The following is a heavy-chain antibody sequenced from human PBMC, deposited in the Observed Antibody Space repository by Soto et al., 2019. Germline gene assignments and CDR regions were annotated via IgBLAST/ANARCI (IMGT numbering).Heavy chain of an antibody. D-gene: IGHD1-26*01. CDR2: LHNDGKIT. J-gene: IGHJ4*02. Sequence: GYLILSCSSFGFTFGNYWMDWARQVRGKGVVLVSRLHNDGKITTYEDSVNGRFTVAKDIAKNTLYVQMNSLRAEDTAMYYCARGRGSFYLDFWGQGTLVTVSS. CDR3: ARGRGSFYLDF. V-gene: IGHV3-74*01. CDR1: GFTFGNYW.